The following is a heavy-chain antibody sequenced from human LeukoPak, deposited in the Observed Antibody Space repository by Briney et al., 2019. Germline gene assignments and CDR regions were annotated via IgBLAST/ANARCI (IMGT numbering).Heavy chain of an antibody. D-gene: IGHD1-26*01. CDR1: GFTFSNAW. J-gene: IGHJ3*02. CDR2: INGDGSST. CDR3: ARGGSYSNDAFDI. V-gene: IGHV3-74*01. Sequence: GGSLRLSCAASGFTFSNAWMNWVRQAPGKGLVWVSRINGDGSSTTYADSVKGRFTISRDNAKNTLDLQMNSLRVEDTAVYYCARGGSYSNDAFDIWGQGTMVTVSS.